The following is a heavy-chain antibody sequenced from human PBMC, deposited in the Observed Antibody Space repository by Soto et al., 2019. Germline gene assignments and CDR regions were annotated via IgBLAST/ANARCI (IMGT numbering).Heavy chain of an antibody. V-gene: IGHV4-31*03. CDR3: TAHAEGTAY. Sequence: QVQLQESGPGLVKPSQTLSLNCSVSGGSISRGRFYCSWIRQHPGKGLEWIGYIFYSGYTSYNPSLKSRVTMSVDTSKNQCSLKLNSVTAADTAVYYCTAHAEGTAYWGQGTLVTVTS. D-gene: IGHD1-1*01. J-gene: IGHJ4*02. CDR2: IFYSGYT. CDR1: GGSISRGRFY.